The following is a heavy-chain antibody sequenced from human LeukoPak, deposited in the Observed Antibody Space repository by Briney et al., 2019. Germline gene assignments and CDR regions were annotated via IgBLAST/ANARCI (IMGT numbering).Heavy chain of an antibody. V-gene: IGHV1-2*02. J-gene: IGHJ4*02. CDR3: ARASAGIVVVVAAFDY. D-gene: IGHD2-15*01. CDR1: GYTFTGYY. CDR2: INPNSGGT. Sequence: GASVKVSCKASGYTFTGYYMHWVRQAPGQGLEWMGWINPNSGGTNYAQKFQGRVTMTRDTSISTAYMELSRLRSDDTAVYYCARASAGIVVVVAAFDYWGQGTLVAVCS.